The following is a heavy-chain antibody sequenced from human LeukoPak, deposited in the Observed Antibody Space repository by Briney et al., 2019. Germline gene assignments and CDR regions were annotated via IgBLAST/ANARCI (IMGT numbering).Heavy chain of an antibody. Sequence: SETLSLTCTVSGGSISSGSYYWSWIRQPAGKGLEWIGRIYTSGSTYYNPSLKSRVTISVDTSKNQFSLKLSSVTAADTAVYYCARAGGYSSSHDAFDIWGQGTMVTVSS. D-gene: IGHD6-13*01. CDR3: ARAGGYSSSHDAFDI. J-gene: IGHJ3*02. CDR1: GGSISSGSYY. CDR2: IYTSGST. V-gene: IGHV4-61*02.